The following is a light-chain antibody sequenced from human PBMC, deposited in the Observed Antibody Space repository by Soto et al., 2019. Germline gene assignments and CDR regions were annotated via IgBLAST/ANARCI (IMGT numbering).Light chain of an antibody. V-gene: IGKV3-20*01. CDR2: GAS. Sequence: EIVLTQSPGTLSLSPGERATLSCRASQSVSSSYLAWYQQKPGQAPRLLIYGASSRATGIPDRFSGSGSGTDFTLTISRLEPDDFAVYYWQPYSSSPVTFGQGTKLEIK. CDR3: QPYSSSPVT. J-gene: IGKJ2*01. CDR1: QSVSSSY.